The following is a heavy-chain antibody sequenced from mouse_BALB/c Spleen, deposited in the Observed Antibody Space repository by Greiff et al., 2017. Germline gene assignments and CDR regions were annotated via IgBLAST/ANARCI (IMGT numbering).Heavy chain of an antibody. CDR3: ARYDYDRAMDY. CDR2: ISSGGSYT. D-gene: IGHD2-4*01. V-gene: IGHV5-9-3*01. J-gene: IGHJ4*01. CDR1: GFTFSSYA. Sequence: EVQLVESGGGLVKPGGSLKLSCAASGFTFSSYAMSWVRQTPEKRLEWVATISSGGSYTYYPDSVKGRSTISRDNAKNTLYLQMSSLRSEDTAMYYCARYDYDRAMDYWGQGTSVTVSS.